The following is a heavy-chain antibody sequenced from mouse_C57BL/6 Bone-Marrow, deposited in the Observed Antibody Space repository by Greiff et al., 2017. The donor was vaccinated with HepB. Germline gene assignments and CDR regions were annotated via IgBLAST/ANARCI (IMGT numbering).Heavy chain of an antibody. D-gene: IGHD4-1*02. CDR3: ATTGGTAD. CDR1: GFTFSDYG. V-gene: IGHV5-17*01. Sequence: EVKLVESGGGLVKPGGSLKLSCAASGFTFSDYGMHWVRQAPEKGLEWVAYISSGSSTIYYADTVKGRFTIPRDNAKNNLFLQMTSLRSEDTAMYYCATTGGTADWGQGTLVTVSA. CDR2: ISSGSSTI. J-gene: IGHJ3*01.